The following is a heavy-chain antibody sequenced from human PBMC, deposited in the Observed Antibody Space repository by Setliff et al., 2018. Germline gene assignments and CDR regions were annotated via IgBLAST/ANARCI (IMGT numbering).Heavy chain of an antibody. CDR2: INPDSGDT. J-gene: IGHJ5*02. V-gene: IGHV1-2*02. CDR1: GSSFTGHN. Sequence: ASVKVSCKVSGSSFTGHNLHWVRQAPGQGLEWMGWINPDSGDTHSPQKFQGRVTMTSETSISIVYMDLTRLTSDDTAVYYCAQTKGFVDGYLDPWGQGTLVTVSS. CDR3: AQTKGFVDGYLDP. D-gene: IGHD2-21*02.